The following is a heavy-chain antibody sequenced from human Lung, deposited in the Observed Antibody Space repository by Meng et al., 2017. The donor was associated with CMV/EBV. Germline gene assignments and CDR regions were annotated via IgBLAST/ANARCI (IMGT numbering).Heavy chain of an antibody. CDR2: INWNGGST. J-gene: IGHJ4*02. CDR3: ARDSYYYGSGDY. V-gene: IGHV3-20*04. D-gene: IGHD3-10*01. CDR1: GFNSDDYG. Sequence: XASSGFNSDDYGISWVRQAPGKGLEWVSGINWNGGSTGYADSVKGRFTISRDNVKTSLYLQMNSLRAEDTALYYCARDSYYYGSGDYWGQGTLVXVSS.